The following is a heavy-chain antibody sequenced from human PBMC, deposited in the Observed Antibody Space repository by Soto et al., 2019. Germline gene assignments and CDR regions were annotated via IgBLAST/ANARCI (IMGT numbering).Heavy chain of an antibody. CDR1: GFTFSSYA. D-gene: IGHD6-19*01. J-gene: IGHJ6*02. CDR2: ISGSGGST. CDR3: AKDPIAETGPAGRYGMDV. Sequence: EVQLLESGGGLVQPGGSLRHSCAAAGFTFSSYAMSWVRQAPGKGLEWVSAISGSGGSTYYAGSVKGRFTVSRDNSKSTLYLQMNSLRAEDTAVYYCAKDPIAETGPAGRYGMDVWGQGTTVTVSS. V-gene: IGHV3-23*01.